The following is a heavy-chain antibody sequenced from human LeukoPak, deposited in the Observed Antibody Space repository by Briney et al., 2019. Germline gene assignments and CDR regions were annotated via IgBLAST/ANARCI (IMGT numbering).Heavy chain of an antibody. V-gene: IGHV6-1*01. CDR3: ARGMGAHSNFPYFDY. D-gene: IGHD4-11*01. CDR2: TYYKSKWYN. Sequence: SQTLSLTCVISGDSVSSNSASWNWIRQSPSRGLEWLGRTYYKSKWYNDYAVSVKSRITITPDTSKKQFSLQLNSVTPEDTAVYYCARGMGAHSNFPYFDYWGQGSRVTVSS. CDR1: GDSVSSNSAS. J-gene: IGHJ4*02.